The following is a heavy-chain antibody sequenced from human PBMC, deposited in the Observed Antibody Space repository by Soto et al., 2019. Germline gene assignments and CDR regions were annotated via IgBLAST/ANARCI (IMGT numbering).Heavy chain of an antibody. J-gene: IGHJ6*02. CDR3: ALIRSNSCCYYYYYGMDV. V-gene: IGHV1-69*01. CDR2: IIPIFGTA. Sequence: QVQLVQSGAEVKKPGSSVKVSCKASGGTFSSYAISWVRQAPGQGLEWMGGIIPIFGTANYAQKFQGRVTITADESTSTAYMELSSLRSEDTAVYYCALIRSNSCCYYYYYGMDVWGQGTTVTVSS. CDR1: GGTFSSYA. D-gene: IGHD2-2*01.